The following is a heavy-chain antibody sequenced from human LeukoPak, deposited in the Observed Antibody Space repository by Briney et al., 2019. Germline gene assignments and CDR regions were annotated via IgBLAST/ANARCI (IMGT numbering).Heavy chain of an antibody. D-gene: IGHD6-13*01. V-gene: IGHV4-39*01. CDR1: GGSISSSSYY. CDR2: FYYSGST. Sequence: SETLSLTCTVSGGSISSSSYYWGWIRQPPGKGLEWIGSFYYSGSTYYNPSLKSRVTISVDTSKNQFSLKLSSVTAADTAVYYCARPYSSSPWDWFDPWGQGTLVTVSS. CDR3: ARPYSSSPWDWFDP. J-gene: IGHJ5*02.